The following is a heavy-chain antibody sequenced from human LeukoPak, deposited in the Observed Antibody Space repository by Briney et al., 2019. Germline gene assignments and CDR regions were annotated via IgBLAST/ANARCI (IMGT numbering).Heavy chain of an antibody. CDR1: GYTFTDYY. Sequence: ASVKVSCKASGYTFTDYYMHWVRQAPGQGLEWMGGIIPIFGTANYAQKFQGRVTITADESTSTAYMELSSLRSEDTAVYYCARDQGMENSFDYWGQGTLVTVSS. CDR3: ARDQGMENSFDY. CDR2: IIPIFGTA. J-gene: IGHJ4*02. V-gene: IGHV1-69*13. D-gene: IGHD6-13*01.